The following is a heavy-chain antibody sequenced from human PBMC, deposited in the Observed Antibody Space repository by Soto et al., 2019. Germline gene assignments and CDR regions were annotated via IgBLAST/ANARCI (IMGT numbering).Heavy chain of an antibody. J-gene: IGHJ4*02. Sequence: SETLSLTCVVSGGSISSSNWWSWVRQPSGRGLEWIGEIHHSGSTSYNPSLKSRVTISVDKSKNQFSLKLSSVTAADTAVYHCASLGTTVSAPDYWGQGTLVTVSS. CDR2: IHHSGST. CDR1: GGSISSSNW. D-gene: IGHD4-4*01. CDR3: ASLGTTVSAPDY. V-gene: IGHV4-4*02.